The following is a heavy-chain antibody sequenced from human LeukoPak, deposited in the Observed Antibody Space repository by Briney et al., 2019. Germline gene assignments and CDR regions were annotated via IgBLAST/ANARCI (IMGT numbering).Heavy chain of an antibody. CDR2: INPNSGGT. V-gene: IGHV1-2*06. D-gene: IGHD3-22*01. CDR1: VYTFTGYY. Sequence: ASVKVSCKASVYTFTGYYMHWVRQAPGQGLEWMGRINPNSGGTNYAQKFQGRVTMTRDTSISTAYMELSRLRSDDTAVYYCARPLRLYYYDSSGYYYDAFDIWGQGTMVTVSS. J-gene: IGHJ3*02. CDR3: ARPLRLYYYDSSGYYYDAFDI.